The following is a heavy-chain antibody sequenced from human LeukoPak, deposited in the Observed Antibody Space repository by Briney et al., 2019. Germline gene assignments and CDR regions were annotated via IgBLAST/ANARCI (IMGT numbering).Heavy chain of an antibody. D-gene: IGHD6-19*01. CDR1: GYTFTSYY. CDR2: INPSGGST. Sequence: GASVKVSCKASGYTFTSYYMHWVRQAPGQGLEWMGIINPSGGSTSYAQKFQGRVTMTRDTSISTAYMELTRLRSDDTAGYYCARYSSGWYFDLWGRGTLVTVSS. CDR3: ARYSSGWYFDL. J-gene: IGHJ2*01. V-gene: IGHV1-46*01.